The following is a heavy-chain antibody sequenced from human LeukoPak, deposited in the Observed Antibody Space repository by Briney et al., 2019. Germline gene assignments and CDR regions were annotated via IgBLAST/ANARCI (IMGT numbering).Heavy chain of an antibody. Sequence: ASVKVSCKASGYSFTGYYMHGLRQAPGKGLEGMGWINPNSGGTNYAQKFQGRVTMTRDTSISTAYMELSRLRSDDTAVYYCARDRTREGPSRGHAFDIWGQGTMVTVSS. CDR3: ARDRTREGPSRGHAFDI. CDR2: INPNSGGT. CDR1: GYSFTGYY. V-gene: IGHV1-2*02. D-gene: IGHD1-1*01. J-gene: IGHJ3*02.